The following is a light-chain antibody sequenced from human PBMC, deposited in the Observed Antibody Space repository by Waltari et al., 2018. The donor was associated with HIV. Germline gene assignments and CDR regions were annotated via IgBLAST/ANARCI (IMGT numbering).Light chain of an antibody. CDR1: QSITTK. CDR2: GAS. Sequence: EIVMTQSPATLSVSPGERVTLSCRASQSITTKLAWYQQTPGQAPRLLIYGASTRAPGIPDRFSGSGSGTEFTLTISSLQSEDFAIYYCHQYNNWPPWTFGQGTKVEI. CDR3: HQYNNWPPWT. V-gene: IGKV3-15*01. J-gene: IGKJ1*01.